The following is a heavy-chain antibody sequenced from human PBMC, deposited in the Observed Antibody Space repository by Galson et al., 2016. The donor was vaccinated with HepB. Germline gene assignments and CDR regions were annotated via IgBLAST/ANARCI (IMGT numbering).Heavy chain of an antibody. CDR2: IVAVSGDT. J-gene: IGHJ4*02. Sequence: SVKVSCKASGFTFTNSAVQWVRLARGQRLEWIGWIVAVSGDTNYAQKFQERVTITRDTSTGTAYMELSSLRSDDTAVYYCAAFSGYCDRTSCFPSFGYWGQGPLVTVSS. CDR3: AAFSGYCDRTSCFPSFGY. CDR1: GFTFTNSA. D-gene: IGHD2-2*03. V-gene: IGHV1-58*01.